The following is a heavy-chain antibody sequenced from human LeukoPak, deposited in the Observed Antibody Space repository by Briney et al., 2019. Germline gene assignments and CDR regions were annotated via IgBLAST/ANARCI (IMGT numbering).Heavy chain of an antibody. Sequence: GGSLRLSCAASGFTFSSYAMHWVRQAPGKGLEWVAVISYDGSNKYYADSVKGRLTISRDNSKNTLYLQMNSLRAEDTAVYYCARDPTPEVSYFDYWGQGTLVTVSS. CDR3: ARDPTPEVSYFDY. J-gene: IGHJ4*02. CDR2: ISYDGSNK. V-gene: IGHV3-30-3*01. CDR1: GFTFSSYA.